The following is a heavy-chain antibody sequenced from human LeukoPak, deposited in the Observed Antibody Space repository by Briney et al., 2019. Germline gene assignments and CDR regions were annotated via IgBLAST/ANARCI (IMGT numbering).Heavy chain of an antibody. J-gene: IGHJ4*02. D-gene: IGHD4-17*01. CDR2: ISAYSGNT. CDR1: GYTFTNYG. CDR3: ARDLGYTVTNDGWDY. Sequence: ASVKVSCKASGYTFTNYGISWVRQAPGRGLEWMGWISAYSGNTNYAQNLQGRVTMTTDTSTSTAYMELRSLRSDDTAVYYCARDLGYTVTNDGWDYWGQGTLVTVSS. V-gene: IGHV1-18*01.